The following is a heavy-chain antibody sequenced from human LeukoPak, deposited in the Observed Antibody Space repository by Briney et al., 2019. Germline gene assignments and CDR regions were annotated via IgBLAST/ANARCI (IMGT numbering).Heavy chain of an antibody. D-gene: IGHD1-1*01. CDR3: ATDPSWSVQLEPNYYYGMDV. Sequence: ASVKVSCKVSGYTLTELSMHWVRQAPGKGLEWMGGFDPEDGETNYAQKFQGRVTMTEDTSTDTAYMELSSLRSEDTAVYYCATDPSWSVQLEPNYYYGMDVWGQGTTVTVSS. J-gene: IGHJ6*02. V-gene: IGHV1-24*01. CDR2: FDPEDGET. CDR1: GYTLTELS.